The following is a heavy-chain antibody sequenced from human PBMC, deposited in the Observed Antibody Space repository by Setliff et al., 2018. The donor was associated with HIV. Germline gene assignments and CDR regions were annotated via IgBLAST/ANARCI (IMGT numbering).Heavy chain of an antibody. CDR3: ARGVLYGLSEY. D-gene: IGHD3-10*01. CDR2: ISVYNGNT. Sequence: ASVKVSCKASTYTFSSYVINWVRQAPGQGLEWMGRISVYNGNTIYAQKLQGRVIMTTDTSTSTAYMELRSLRSDDTATYYCARGVLYGLSEYWGTGSLVTVS. V-gene: IGHV1-18*01. J-gene: IGHJ4*02. CDR1: TYTFSSYV.